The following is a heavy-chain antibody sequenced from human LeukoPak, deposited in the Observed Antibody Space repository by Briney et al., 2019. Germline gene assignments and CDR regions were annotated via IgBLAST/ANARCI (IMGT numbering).Heavy chain of an antibody. CDR2: IRYDGSNK. Sequence: PGGSLRLSCAASGFTFSSYGMHWVRQAPGKGLEWVAFIRYDGSNKYYADSVKGRFTISRDNSKNTLYLQMNSLRAEDTAVYYCAKDPGGYSYGYYFDYWGQGTLVTVSS. D-gene: IGHD5-18*01. CDR1: GFTFSSYG. CDR3: AKDPGGYSYGYYFDY. J-gene: IGHJ4*02. V-gene: IGHV3-30*02.